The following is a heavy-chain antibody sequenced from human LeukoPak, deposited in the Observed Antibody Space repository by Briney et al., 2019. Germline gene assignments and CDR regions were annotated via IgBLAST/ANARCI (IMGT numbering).Heavy chain of an antibody. Sequence: SETLSLTCAVYDGSFSNYYWTWIRQPPGKGLEWIGEINHSGSTNYNPSLKSRVTISVDTSKKQLSLNLSSVTAADTAVYYCARIRCSTCAFDYWGQGTLVTVSS. D-gene: IGHD2-15*01. CDR2: INHSGST. J-gene: IGHJ4*02. CDR1: DGSFSNYY. V-gene: IGHV4-34*01. CDR3: ARIRCSTCAFDY.